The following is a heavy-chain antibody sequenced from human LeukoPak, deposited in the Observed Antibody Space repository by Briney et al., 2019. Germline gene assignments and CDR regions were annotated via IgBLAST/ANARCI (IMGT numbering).Heavy chain of an antibody. J-gene: IGHJ3*02. Sequence: PGGSLRLSCAASGFTFTNAWMSWVRQAPGKGLEWVGRIKSKTDGGTTDYAAPVKGRFTFSRDDSKNTLYLQMNSLKTDDTAVYYCTTAITTTLGAFDIWGHGTMVTVSS. CDR2: IKSKTDGGTT. V-gene: IGHV3-15*01. CDR3: TTAITTTLGAFDI. D-gene: IGHD3-22*01. CDR1: GFTFTNAW.